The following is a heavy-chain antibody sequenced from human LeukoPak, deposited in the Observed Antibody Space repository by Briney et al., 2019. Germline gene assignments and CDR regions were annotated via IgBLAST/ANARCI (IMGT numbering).Heavy chain of an antibody. CDR1: GYTFTSYG. CDR3: ARVKSSGFIVDYYYGMDV. V-gene: IGHV1-18*01. J-gene: IGHJ6*02. Sequence: GASVTVSCKASGYTFTSYGISWVRQAPGQGLEWMGWISAYNGNTNYAQKLQGRVTMTTDTSTSTAYMELRSLRSDDTAVYYCARVKSSGFIVDYYYGMDVWGQGTTVTVSS. D-gene: IGHD3-22*01. CDR2: ISAYNGNT.